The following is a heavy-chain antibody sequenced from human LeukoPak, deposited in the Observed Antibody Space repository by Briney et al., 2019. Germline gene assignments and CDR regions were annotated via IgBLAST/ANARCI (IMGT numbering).Heavy chain of an antibody. V-gene: IGHV1-69*06. D-gene: IGHD3-16*01. Sequence: ASVKVSCKASGGTFSSYAISWVRQAPGQGLEWMGGIIPIFGTANYAQKFQGRVTIIADKSTSTAYMELSSLRSEDTAVYYCARAVAAILGGYYYYMDVWGKGTTVTVSS. CDR1: GGTFSSYA. CDR2: IIPIFGTA. J-gene: IGHJ6*03. CDR3: ARAVAAILGGYYYYMDV.